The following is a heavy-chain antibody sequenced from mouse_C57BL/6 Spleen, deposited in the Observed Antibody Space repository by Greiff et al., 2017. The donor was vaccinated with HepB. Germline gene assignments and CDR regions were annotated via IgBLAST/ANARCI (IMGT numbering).Heavy chain of an antibody. Sequence: DVKLQESGPGLVKPSQSLSLTCSVTGYSITSGYYWNWIRQFPGNKLEWMGYISYDGSNNYNPSLNNRISITRDTSKNQFFLKLNSVTTEDTATYYCARVRNGYYPDYWGQGTTLTVSS. CDR1: GYSITSGYY. D-gene: IGHD2-3*01. CDR3: ARVRNGYYPDY. V-gene: IGHV3-6*01. CDR2: ISYDGSN. J-gene: IGHJ2*01.